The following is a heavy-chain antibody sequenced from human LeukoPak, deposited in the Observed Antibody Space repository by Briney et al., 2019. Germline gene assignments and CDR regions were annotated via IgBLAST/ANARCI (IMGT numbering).Heavy chain of an antibody. J-gene: IGHJ4*02. CDR2: ISGSSSTI. D-gene: IGHD6-6*01. CDR1: GFTFSTYS. CDR3: ARVSSIAARPGGRYFDY. V-gene: IGHV3-48*01. Sequence: GGSLRLSCAASGFTFSTYSLDWVRQAPGKGLEWVSYISGSSSTIYYADSVKGRFTISRDNSKNTLYLQMNSLRAEDTAVYYCARVSSIAARPGGRYFDYWGQGTLVTVSS.